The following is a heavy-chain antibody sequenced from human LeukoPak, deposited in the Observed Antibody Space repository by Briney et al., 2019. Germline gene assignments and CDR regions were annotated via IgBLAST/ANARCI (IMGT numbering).Heavy chain of an antibody. CDR2: ISYDGSNK. D-gene: IGHD6-19*01. CDR1: GFTFSSYG. J-gene: IGHJ5*02. Sequence: GRSLRLSCAASGFTFSSYGMHWVRQAPGKGLEWVAVISYDGSNKYYADSVKGRFTISGDNSKNTLCLQMNSLRAEDTAVYYCAKDIAVAGTGWWFDPWGQGTLVTVSS. V-gene: IGHV3-30*18. CDR3: AKDIAVAGTGWWFDP.